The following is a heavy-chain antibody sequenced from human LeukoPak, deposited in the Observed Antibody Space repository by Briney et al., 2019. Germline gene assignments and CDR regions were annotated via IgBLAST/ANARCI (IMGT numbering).Heavy chain of an antibody. J-gene: IGHJ4*02. D-gene: IGHD3-10*01. CDR2: IYYGGNT. Sequence: SETLSLTCTVSGGSISNYYWNWIRQPPGRGLEWIGYIYYGGNTNYNPSLRSRVTISMDTSKNQFSLKVNSVTAADTAVYFCASGPRNYYYSGSYHYWGQGTLVTVSS. CDR3: ASGPRNYYYSGSYHY. V-gene: IGHV4-59*01. CDR1: GGSISNYY.